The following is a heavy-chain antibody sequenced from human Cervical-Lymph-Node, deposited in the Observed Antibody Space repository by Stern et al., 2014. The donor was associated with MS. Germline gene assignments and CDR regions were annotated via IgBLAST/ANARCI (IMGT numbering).Heavy chain of an antibody. CDR3: ALTRMGPFDS. V-gene: IGHV3-66*01. J-gene: IGHJ5*01. Sequence: VQLLESGGGLVQPGGSLRLSCAASGFDVNANYVSWVRQAPGKGPEWLSILYRGGRTFYADSVEGRFITSRDDARNTVYLQLTNLRAEDTAVYYCALTRMGPFDSWGQGTLVSVSS. D-gene: IGHD1-1*01. CDR1: GFDVNANY. CDR2: LYRGGRT.